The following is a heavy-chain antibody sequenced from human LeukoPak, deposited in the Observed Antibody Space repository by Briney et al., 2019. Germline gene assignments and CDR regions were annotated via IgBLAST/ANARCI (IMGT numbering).Heavy chain of an antibody. CDR3: ATGEWPQDY. J-gene: IGHJ4*02. CDR1: GFTARGNY. Sequence: PGGSLRLSCAASGFTARGNYMTWVRQPPGRGLEWVSLIYAGGSTYYPDAVKGRFTISRDNSRNTLYLQMNFLRADDTAVYYCATGEWPQDYWGQGTLVTVSS. V-gene: IGHV3-53*01. D-gene: IGHD3-10*01. CDR2: IYAGGST.